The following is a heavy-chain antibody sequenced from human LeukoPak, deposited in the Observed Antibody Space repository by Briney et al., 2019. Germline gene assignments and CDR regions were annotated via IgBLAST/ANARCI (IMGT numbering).Heavy chain of an antibody. CDR3: AREAMYSYGNNFDY. D-gene: IGHD5-18*01. CDR1: GGSISSGGYS. J-gene: IGHJ4*02. CDR2: IYHSGST. Sequence: SQTLSLTCAVSGGSISSGGYSWSWIRQPPGKGLEWIGYIYHSGSTYYNPSLKSRVTISVDRSKNQFSLKLSSVTAADTAVYHCAREAMYSYGNNFDYWGQGTLVTVPS. V-gene: IGHV4-30-2*01.